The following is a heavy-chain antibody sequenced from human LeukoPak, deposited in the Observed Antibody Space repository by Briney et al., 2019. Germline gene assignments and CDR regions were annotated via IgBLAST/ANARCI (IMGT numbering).Heavy chain of an antibody. V-gene: IGHV3-23*01. D-gene: IGHD3-16*01. Sequence: GGSLRLSCAASGLTFSKYAMSWVRQAPGKGLEWVSTISGSGGSTYYADSVKGRFTISRDNSKNTLRLQMNSLRAEDTAVYYCAKDLGREVSDSSVDYWGQGTLVTVSS. CDR3: AKDLGREVSDSSVDY. CDR2: ISGSGGST. J-gene: IGHJ4*02. CDR1: GLTFSKYA.